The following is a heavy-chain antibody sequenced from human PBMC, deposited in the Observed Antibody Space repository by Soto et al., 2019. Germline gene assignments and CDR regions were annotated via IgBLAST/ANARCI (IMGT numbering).Heavy chain of an antibody. CDR1: GFTFSTYG. CDR3: AKEQLSMTVVVADYFDS. D-gene: IGHD3-22*01. Sequence: QVQLVESGGGVVQPGKSLRLSCAASGFTFSTYGIHWVRQAPGKGLEWVALILYDGGSKYYGDSVKGRFIISRDNSHNTVSLQMNGLRAEDTAVYFCAKEQLSMTVVVADYFDSWGQGTLVTVSS. J-gene: IGHJ4*02. V-gene: IGHV3-30*18. CDR2: ILYDGGSK.